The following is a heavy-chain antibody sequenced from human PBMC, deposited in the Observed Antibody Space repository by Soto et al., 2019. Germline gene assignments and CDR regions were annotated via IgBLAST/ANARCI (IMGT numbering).Heavy chain of an antibody. J-gene: IGHJ5*02. Sequence: SETLSLTCAVYGGSFSGYYWSWIRQPPGKGLEWIGEINHSGSTNYNPSLKSRVTISVDTSKNQFSLKLSSVTAADTAVYYCATRDTATTSFHWLDTWGQGTLVTVSS. CDR2: INHSGST. V-gene: IGHV4-34*01. CDR3: ATRDTATTSFHWLDT. CDR1: GGSFSGYY. D-gene: IGHD4-4*01.